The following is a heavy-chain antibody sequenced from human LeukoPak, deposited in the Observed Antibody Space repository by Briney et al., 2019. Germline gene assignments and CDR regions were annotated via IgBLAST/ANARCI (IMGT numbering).Heavy chain of an antibody. D-gene: IGHD3-10*01. CDR3: VRGSGLVVRGDFFDY. J-gene: IGHJ4*02. CDR2: IWYDGSEK. CDR1: GFTFSRYG. Sequence: TGGSLRLSCAASGFTFSRYGMHWVRQAPGKGLKWVAVIWYDGSEKYYADSVKGRLTISRDNSKNTVYLQMNSLRAEDTAVYYCVRGSGLVVRGDFFDYWGQGTLVTVSS. V-gene: IGHV3-33*01.